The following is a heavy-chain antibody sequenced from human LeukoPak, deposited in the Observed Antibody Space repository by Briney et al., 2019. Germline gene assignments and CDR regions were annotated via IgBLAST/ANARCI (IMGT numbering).Heavy chain of an antibody. Sequence: SETLSLTCTVSGGSISSGGYSWSWIRQPPGKGLEWIGYIYHSGSTYYNPSLKSRVTISVDRSKNQFSRKLSSVTAADTAVYYCARAASSLGDAFDIWGQGTMVTVSS. D-gene: IGHD6-6*01. CDR2: IYHSGST. CDR3: ARAASSLGDAFDI. J-gene: IGHJ3*02. CDR1: GGSISSGGYS. V-gene: IGHV4-30-2*01.